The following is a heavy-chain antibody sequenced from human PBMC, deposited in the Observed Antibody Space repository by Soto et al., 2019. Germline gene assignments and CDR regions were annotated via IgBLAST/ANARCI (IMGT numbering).Heavy chain of an antibody. V-gene: IGHV3-48*02. Sequence: GGSLRLSXAASGFTFSSYSMNWVRQAPGKGLEWVSYISSSSSTIYYADSVKGRFTISRDNAKNSLYLQMNSLRDEDTAVYYCARGKDYYYGSGRQRPRGTYYYYYGMDVWGQGTTVTVS. CDR2: ISSSSSTI. CDR3: ARGKDYYYGSGRQRPRGTYYYYYGMDV. D-gene: IGHD3-10*01. J-gene: IGHJ6*02. CDR1: GFTFSSYS.